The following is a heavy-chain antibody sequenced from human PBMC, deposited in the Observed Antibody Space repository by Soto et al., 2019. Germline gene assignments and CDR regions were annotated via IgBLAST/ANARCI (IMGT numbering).Heavy chain of an antibody. D-gene: IGHD2-8*01. Sequence: GGSLRLSCAASGFTVSSNYMSWVRQAPGKGLEWVSVIYSGGSTYYADSVKGRFTISRDSSDNTLYLQMNSLRAEDTAVYFCARVRPMLKYSFDIWGQGTKVTVSS. CDR3: ARVRPMLKYSFDI. J-gene: IGHJ3*02. CDR2: IYSGGST. V-gene: IGHV3-66*01. CDR1: GFTVSSNY.